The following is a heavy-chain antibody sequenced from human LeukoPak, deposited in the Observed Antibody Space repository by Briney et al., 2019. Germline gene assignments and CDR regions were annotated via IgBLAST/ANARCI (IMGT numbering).Heavy chain of an antibody. V-gene: IGHV3-48*03. CDR3: ARGAGSSSWSHYYYYMDV. J-gene: IGHJ6*03. CDR2: ISSSGSTI. CDR1: GFTFSSYE. D-gene: IGHD6-13*01. Sequence: HPGGSLRLSCAASGFTFSSYEMNWVRQAPGKGLEWVSYISSSGSTIYYADSVKGRFTISRDNAKNSLYLQMNSLRAEDTAVYYCARGAGSSSWSHYYYYMDVWGKGTTVTISS.